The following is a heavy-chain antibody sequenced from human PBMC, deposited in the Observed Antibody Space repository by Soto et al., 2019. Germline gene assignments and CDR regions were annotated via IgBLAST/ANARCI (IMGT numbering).Heavy chain of an antibody. D-gene: IGHD5-12*01. CDR3: ASSRYSGYEKALNHFDY. V-gene: IGHV4-59*01. CDR1: GGSISSYY. CDR2: IYYSGST. J-gene: IGHJ4*02. Sequence: QVQLQESGPGLVKPSETLSLTCTVSGGSISSYYWSWIRQPPGKGLEWIGYIYYSGSTNYNPSLKSRVTISVDTAKNQFSLKLSSVTAADTAVYYCASSRYSGYEKALNHFDYWGQGTLVTVSS.